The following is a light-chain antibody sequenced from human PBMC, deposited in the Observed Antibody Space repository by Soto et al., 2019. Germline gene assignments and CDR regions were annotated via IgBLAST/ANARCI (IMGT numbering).Light chain of an antibody. CDR2: DVS. J-gene: IGLJ1*01. CDR1: SSDVSGYNY. V-gene: IGLV2-14*01. CDR3: SSYTSSSTLYV. Sequence: QSVLTQPASVSGCPGQSITISCTGTSSDVSGYNYVSWYQQHPGKAPKLMIYDVSNRPSGVSNRFSGSKSGNTASLTISGLQAEDEADYYCSSYTSSSTLYVFGTGTKLTVL.